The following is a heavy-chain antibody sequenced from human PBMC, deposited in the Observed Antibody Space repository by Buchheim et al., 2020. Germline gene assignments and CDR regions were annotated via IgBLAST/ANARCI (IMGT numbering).Heavy chain of an antibody. D-gene: IGHD3-3*01. Sequence: EVQLLESGGGLVQPGGSLRLSCAASGFTFSSYAMSWVRQAPGKGLEWVSAISGSGGSTYYADSVKGRFTISRDNSKNKLYLQMNSLRAEDTAVYYCAKVISPSSFQKSITIFGVSRIAYYGMDVWGQGTT. CDR2: ISGSGGST. CDR3: AKVISPSSFQKSITIFGVSRIAYYGMDV. J-gene: IGHJ6*02. V-gene: IGHV3-23*01. CDR1: GFTFSSYA.